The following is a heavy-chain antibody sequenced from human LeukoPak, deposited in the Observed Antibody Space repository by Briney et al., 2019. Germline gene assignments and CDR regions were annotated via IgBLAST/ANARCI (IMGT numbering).Heavy chain of an antibody. CDR3: TTGQGYYYDSSGPIDY. D-gene: IGHD3-22*01. Sequence: GESLRLSCAASGITFSKAWMSWVRQAPWKGLEWVGRIKSKTDGGTTDYAAPVKGRFTISRDDSKNTLYLQMNSLKAEDAAVYYCTTGQGYYYDSSGPIDYWGQGTLVTVSS. J-gene: IGHJ4*02. V-gene: IGHV3-15*01. CDR1: GITFSKAW. CDR2: IKSKTDGGTT.